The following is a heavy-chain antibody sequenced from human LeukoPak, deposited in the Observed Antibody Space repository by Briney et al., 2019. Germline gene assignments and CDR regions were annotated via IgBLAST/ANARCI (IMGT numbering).Heavy chain of an antibody. CDR1: GFTFSSYG. V-gene: IGHV3-30*18. CDR3: AKDGKKWQEPLGS. J-gene: IGHJ5*02. CDR2: ISYDGSNR. Sequence: GGSLRLSCAASGFTFSSYGMHWVRQAPGKGLEWVAVISYDGSNRFYPDSVKGRFTISRDNSNLYLQMNSLRAEDTAVYYCAKDGKKWQEPLGSWGQGTLVIVSS. D-gene: IGHD1-14*01.